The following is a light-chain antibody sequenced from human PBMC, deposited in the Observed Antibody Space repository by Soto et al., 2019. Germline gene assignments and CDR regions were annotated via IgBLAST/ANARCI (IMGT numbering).Light chain of an antibody. J-gene: IGKJ1*01. V-gene: IGKV1-39*01. CDR3: QQSYSTPPT. Sequence: DIQMTQSPSSLSASVGDRVTITCRASQSISSYLNWYQQKPGKAPKLLIYAASSLQSGVPSRFRGSGSGTDFTLTISSLQPEDFATYYCQQSYSTPPTFDQGTKVEIK. CDR1: QSISSY. CDR2: AAS.